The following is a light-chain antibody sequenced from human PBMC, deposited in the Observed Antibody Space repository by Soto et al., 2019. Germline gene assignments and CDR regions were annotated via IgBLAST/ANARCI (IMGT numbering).Light chain of an antibody. CDR1: QGISNW. Sequence: DIQMTPSPSTVSASVGDRVTITCRASQGISNWFAWYQQKPGKAPKLLIYIASSLQSGVPSRFSGSVFGTEFTLSICSLQPEDFATYYCQQANSFSLLTFVGGTKVEIK. CDR3: QQANSFSLLT. J-gene: IGKJ4*01. V-gene: IGKV1-12*01. CDR2: IAS.